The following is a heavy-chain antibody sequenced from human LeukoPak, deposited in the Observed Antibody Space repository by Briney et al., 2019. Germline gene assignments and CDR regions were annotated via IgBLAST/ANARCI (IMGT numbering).Heavy chain of an antibody. CDR1: SGSISSTSYY. V-gene: IGHV4-39*01. CDR3: ARHFAPEAWFQAP. D-gene: IGHD3-10*01. Sequence: PSETLSLTCTVSSGSISSTSYYWAWIRQPPGKGLEWIGSISYSGSTFYNPSLQSRVTISVDTSKNQFSLRLNSVTAADTAVYYCARHFAPEAWFQAPWGQGTLVTVSS. CDR2: ISYSGST. J-gene: IGHJ5*02.